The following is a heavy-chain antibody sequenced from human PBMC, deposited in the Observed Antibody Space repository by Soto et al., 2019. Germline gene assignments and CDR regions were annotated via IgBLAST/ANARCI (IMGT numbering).Heavy chain of an antibody. Sequence: GGSLRLSCAASGFTFSSYAMSWVRQAPGKGLEWVSAISGSGGSTYYADSVKGRFTISRDNSKNTLYLQMNSLRAEDTAVYYCAKRLGELSSYYMDVWGKGTTVTVSS. J-gene: IGHJ6*03. D-gene: IGHD3-16*02. CDR3: AKRLGELSSYYMDV. CDR1: GFTFSSYA. V-gene: IGHV3-23*01. CDR2: ISGSGGST.